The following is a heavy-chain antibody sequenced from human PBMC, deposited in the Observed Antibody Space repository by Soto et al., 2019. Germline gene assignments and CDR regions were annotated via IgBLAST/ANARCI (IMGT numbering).Heavy chain of an antibody. CDR2: INAGSAKT. D-gene: IGHD3-3*01. Sequence: ASVKVSCKASGYTFSSYGIHWVRQAPGQRPEWMGWINAGSAKTEYSQKFQGRVTFTRDTSASAAYMELSSLTSEDTAVYYCARNTLRFDYWGQGTLVTVSS. J-gene: IGHJ4*02. CDR1: GYTFSSYG. V-gene: IGHV1-3*01. CDR3: ARNTLRFDY.